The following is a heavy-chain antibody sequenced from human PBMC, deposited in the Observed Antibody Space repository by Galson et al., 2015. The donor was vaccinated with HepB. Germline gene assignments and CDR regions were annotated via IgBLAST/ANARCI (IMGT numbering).Heavy chain of an antibody. V-gene: IGHV5-51*03. Sequence: QSGAEVKKPGESLKISCVGSGYNFSSYWIGWVRQMPGKGLEWMGIIYPGDSDTRYSPSLQGHVTISADKFITTAYLPWTTLKASDTAMYYCARARSSGWYARRAFDIWGQGTMVTVSS. D-gene: IGHD6-19*01. J-gene: IGHJ3*02. CDR2: IYPGDSDT. CDR1: GYNFSSYW. CDR3: ARARSSGWYARRAFDI.